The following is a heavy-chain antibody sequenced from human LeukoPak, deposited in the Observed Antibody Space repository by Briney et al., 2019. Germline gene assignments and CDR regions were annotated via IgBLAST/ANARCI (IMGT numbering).Heavy chain of an antibody. V-gene: IGHV4-59*01. D-gene: IGHD2-15*01. CDR2: IYYSGST. J-gene: IGHJ4*02. CDR1: GGSISSYY. Sequence: PSETLSLTCTVSGGSISSYYWSWIRQPPGKRLEWIGYIYYSGSTNYNPSLKSRVTISVDTSKNQFSLKLSSVTAADTAVYYCARVGSGGSPDYWGQGTLVTVSS. CDR3: ARVGSGGSPDY.